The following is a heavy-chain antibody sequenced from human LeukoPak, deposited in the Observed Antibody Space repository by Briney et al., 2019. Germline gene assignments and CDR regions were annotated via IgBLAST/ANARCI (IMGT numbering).Heavy chain of an antibody. CDR1: GGSISSSSYY. V-gene: IGHV4-39*01. D-gene: IGHD2-15*01. Sequence: SETLSLTCTVSGGSISSSSYYWGWIRQPPGKGLEWIGSIYYSGSTYYNPSLKSRVTISVDTSKNQFSLKLSSVTAADTAVYYCASHGGGGFDYWGQGTLVTVSS. CDR3: ASHGGGGFDY. J-gene: IGHJ4*02. CDR2: IYYSGST.